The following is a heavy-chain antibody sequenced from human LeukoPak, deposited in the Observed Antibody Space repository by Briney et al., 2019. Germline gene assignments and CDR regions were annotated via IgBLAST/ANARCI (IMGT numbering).Heavy chain of an antibody. CDR2: IIPIFGTA. V-gene: IGHV1-69*05. Sequence: SVKVSCKASGGTFSSYAISWVRQAPGQGLEWMRRIIPIFGTANYAQKFQGRVTITTDESTSTAYVELSSLRSEDTAVYYCARGFHGGYNWFDPWGQGTLVTVSS. CDR1: GGTFSSYA. CDR3: ARGFHGGYNWFDP. J-gene: IGHJ5*02. D-gene: IGHD3-10*01.